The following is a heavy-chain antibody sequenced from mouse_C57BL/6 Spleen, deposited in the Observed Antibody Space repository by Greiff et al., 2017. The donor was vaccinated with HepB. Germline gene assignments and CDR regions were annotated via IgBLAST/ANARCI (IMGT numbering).Heavy chain of an antibody. CDR1: GYAISSTW. J-gene: IGHJ4*01. Sequence: QVQLQQSGPELVKPGASVKISCKASGYAISSTWMNWVKQRPGKGLEWIGRIYPGDGDTNYNGKFKGKATITADKSSSTAYMQLSSLTSEDSAIYFCARGSYTAVGAKDANCCWGNAPTVTVDS. CDR3: ARGSYTAVGAKDANCC. CDR2: IYPGDGDT. D-gene: IGHD1-1*01. V-gene: IGHV1-82*01.